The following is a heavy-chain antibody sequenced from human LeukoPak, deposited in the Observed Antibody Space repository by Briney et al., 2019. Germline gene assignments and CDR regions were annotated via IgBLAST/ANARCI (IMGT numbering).Heavy chain of an antibody. J-gene: IGHJ6*02. CDR2: ISSSSYI. CDR1: GFTFSSYS. Sequence: GGSLRLSCAASGFTFSSYSMNWVRQAPGKGLEWVSSISSSSYIYYADSVKGRFTISRDNAKNSPYLQMNSLRAEDTAVYYCARDSSLLMVYAIPAYYYGMDVWGQGTTVTVSS. V-gene: IGHV3-21*01. D-gene: IGHD2-8*01. CDR3: ARDSSLLMVYAIPAYYYGMDV.